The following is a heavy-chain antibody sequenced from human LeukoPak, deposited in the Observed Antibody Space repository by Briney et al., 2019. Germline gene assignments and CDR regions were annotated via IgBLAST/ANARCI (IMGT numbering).Heavy chain of an antibody. Sequence: PSETLSLTCTVSGGSISSSGYYWGWVRQPPGNGLEWIASIYYSGNTYYNPSLKSRVTISVDTSKNQFSLDLNSVTAADTVVYYCARRGSGLDWFDPWGQGTLVTVSS. CDR2: IYYSGNT. D-gene: IGHD6-19*01. V-gene: IGHV4-39*01. CDR1: GGSISSSGYY. CDR3: ARRGSGLDWFDP. J-gene: IGHJ5*02.